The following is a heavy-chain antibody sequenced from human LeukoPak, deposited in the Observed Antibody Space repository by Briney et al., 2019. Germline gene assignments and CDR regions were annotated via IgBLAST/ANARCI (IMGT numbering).Heavy chain of an antibody. D-gene: IGHD2-15*01. Sequence: SETLSLTCTVSGGSISSYYWSWIRQPPGKGLEWIGYIYYSGSTNYNPSLKSRVTISVDTSKNQFSLKLSSVTAADTAVYYCARSVEGYCRGGNCYSYSYYMDVWGKGTTVTVSS. CDR2: IYYSGST. V-gene: IGHV4-59*01. J-gene: IGHJ6*03. CDR3: ARSVEGYCRGGNCYSYSYYMDV. CDR1: GGSISSYY.